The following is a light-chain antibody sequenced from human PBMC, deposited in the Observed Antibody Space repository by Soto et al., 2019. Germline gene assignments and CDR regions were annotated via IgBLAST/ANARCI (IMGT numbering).Light chain of an antibody. CDR3: SSYAGSSTPRVV. V-gene: IGLV2-23*01. CDR2: EGS. CDR1: SSDVGSYNL. Sequence: QSALTQPASVSGSPGQSITISCTGTSSDVGSYNLVSWYQQHPGKAPKLMIYEGSKRPSGVSIRFSGSKSGNTASLPIYGLQAEVEADYYSSSYAGSSTPRVVFGGGTKVTVL. J-gene: IGLJ2*01.